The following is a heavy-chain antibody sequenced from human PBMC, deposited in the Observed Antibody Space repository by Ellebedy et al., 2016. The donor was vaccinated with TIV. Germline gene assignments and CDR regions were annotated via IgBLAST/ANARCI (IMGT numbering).Heavy chain of an antibody. J-gene: IGHJ4*02. Sequence: SETLSLXXTVSGGSISSGGYYWSWIRQHPGKGLEWIGYIYYSGSTYYNPSLKSRVTISVDTSKNQFSLKLSSVTAADTAVYYCARGSGSYLIDYWGQGTLVTVSS. CDR3: ARGSGSYLIDY. CDR1: GGSISSGGYY. V-gene: IGHV4-31*03. D-gene: IGHD1-26*01. CDR2: IYYSGST.